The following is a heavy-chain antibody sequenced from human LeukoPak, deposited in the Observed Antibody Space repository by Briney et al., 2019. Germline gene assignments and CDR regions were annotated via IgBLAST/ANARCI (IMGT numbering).Heavy chain of an antibody. CDR2: IWYDGSNK. CDR3: ATFHSSSSNFDY. Sequence: GGSLRLSCAASGFTFSSYGMHWVRQAPGKGLEWVAVIWYDGSNKYYADSVKGRFTISRDNSKSTLYLQMNSLRAEDTAVYYCATFHSSSSNFDYWGQGTLVTVSS. V-gene: IGHV3-30*02. J-gene: IGHJ4*02. D-gene: IGHD6-6*01. CDR1: GFTFSSYG.